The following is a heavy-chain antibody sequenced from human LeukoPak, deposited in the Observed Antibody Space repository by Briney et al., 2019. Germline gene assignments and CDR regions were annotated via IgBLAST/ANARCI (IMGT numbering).Heavy chain of an antibody. CDR1: GFTFSSYW. CDR3: ARVIAVAGTDAFDI. D-gene: IGHD6-19*01. V-gene: IGHV3-74*01. CDR2: INTDGSST. J-gene: IGHJ3*02. Sequence: PGGSLRLSCAASGFTFSSYWMHWVRQAPGKGLVWVSRINTDGSSTSYADSVKGRFTISRDNAKNTLYLQMNSLRAEDTAVYYCARVIAVAGTDAFDIWGQGTMVTVSS.